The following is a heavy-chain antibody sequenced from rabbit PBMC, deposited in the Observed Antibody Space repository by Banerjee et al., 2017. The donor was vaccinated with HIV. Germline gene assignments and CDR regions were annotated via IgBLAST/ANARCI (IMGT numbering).Heavy chain of an antibody. CDR1: GFSFSSGLP. D-gene: IGHD1-1*01. V-gene: IGHV1S7*01. CDR3: ARGGISYFDL. CDR2: VDTGDGTT. Sequence: QLVESGGGLVTLGGSLKLSCKASGFSFSSGLPMCWVRQAPGKGLEWIASVDTGDGTTYYASWVNGRFTVSLDNAQNTVFLQMTSLTPADTATYFCARGGISYFDLRGQGTLVTVS. J-gene: IGHJ4*01.